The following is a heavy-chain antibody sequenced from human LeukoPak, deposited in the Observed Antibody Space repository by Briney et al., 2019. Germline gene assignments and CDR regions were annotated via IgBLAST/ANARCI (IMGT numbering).Heavy chain of an antibody. D-gene: IGHD5-18*01. J-gene: IGHJ4*02. CDR3: ARDGFGYSYGYYFDY. CDR2: IYTSGST. CDR1: GDSISSYY. V-gene: IGHV4-4*07. Sequence: SETLSLTCTVPGDSISSYYWSWIRQPAGKGLEWIGRIYTSGSTNYNPSLKSRVTMSGDTSKNQFSLKLSSVTAADTAVYYCARDGFGYSYGYYFDYWGQGTLVTVSS.